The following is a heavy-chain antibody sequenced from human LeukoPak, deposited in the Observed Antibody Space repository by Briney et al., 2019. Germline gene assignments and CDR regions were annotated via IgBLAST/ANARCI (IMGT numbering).Heavy chain of an antibody. CDR2: MSPNSGNT. D-gene: IGHD6-19*01. V-gene: IGHV1-8*01. J-gene: IGHJ4*02. CDR3: ARQAVAGTGFDY. Sequence: ASVKVSCKASGYTFTSYDINWVRQATGQGLEWMGWMSPNSGNTGYAQKFQGRVTMTRNTSISTAYMELSSLRSEDTAVYYCARQAVAGTGFDYWGQGTLVTVSS. CDR1: GYTFTSYD.